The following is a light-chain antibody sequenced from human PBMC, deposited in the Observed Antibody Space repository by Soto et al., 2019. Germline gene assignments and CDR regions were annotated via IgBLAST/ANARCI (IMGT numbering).Light chain of an antibody. CDR3: QHFGSSPPKYT. CDR2: GAS. CDR1: QTVSSSH. V-gene: IGKV3-20*01. J-gene: IGKJ2*01. Sequence: EVVLTQSPGTLSLSPGERATLSCRASQTVSSSHLAWYQQKPGQAPRLLIYGASDRGTDVPERFSGSGSGTDFTLTISRLEPEDFAVYYCQHFGSSPPKYTFGQGPKLEIK.